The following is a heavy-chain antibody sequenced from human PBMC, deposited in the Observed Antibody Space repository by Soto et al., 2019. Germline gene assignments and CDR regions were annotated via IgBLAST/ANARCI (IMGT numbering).Heavy chain of an antibody. CDR2: ISGSGDST. CDR3: AKTYYYDSSGYFRYYFDY. Sequence: EVQLLESGGGLVQPGGSLRLSCAASGFTFSSYAMSWVRQAPGKGLEWVSAISGSGDSTYYADSVKGRFTISRDNSKTTRFLQMNSLRAEATAVYYCAKTYYYDSSGYFRYYFDYWGQGTLVTVSS. J-gene: IGHJ4*02. D-gene: IGHD3-22*01. CDR1: GFTFSSYA. V-gene: IGHV3-23*01.